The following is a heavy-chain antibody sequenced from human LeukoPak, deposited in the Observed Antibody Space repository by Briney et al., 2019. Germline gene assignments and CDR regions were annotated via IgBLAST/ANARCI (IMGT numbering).Heavy chain of an antibody. V-gene: IGHV4-38-2*02. D-gene: IGHD6-13*01. CDR2: IYYSGST. J-gene: IGHJ3*02. CDR3: ARDTSTIAAADIDAFDI. CDR1: GYSISSGYY. Sequence: SETLSLTCTVSGYSISSGYYWGWIRQPPGKGLEWIGSIYYSGSTYYNPSLKSRVTISIDTSKNQFSLKLSSVTAADTAVYYCARDTSTIAAADIDAFDIWGQGTMVTVSS.